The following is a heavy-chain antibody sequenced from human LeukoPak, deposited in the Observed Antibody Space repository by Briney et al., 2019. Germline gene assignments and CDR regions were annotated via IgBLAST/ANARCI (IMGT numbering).Heavy chain of an antibody. Sequence: GGSLRLSCAASGFTVSNNYMSWVRQAPGKKLEWVSDIYSDGTTFYADSVKGRFTISRDNSKNTLYLQMNSLRAEDTAVYHCARGGYDSSGYGMDVWGQGTTVTVSS. V-gene: IGHV3-53*01. CDR1: GFTVSNNY. J-gene: IGHJ6*02. CDR3: ARGGYDSSGYGMDV. D-gene: IGHD3-22*01. CDR2: IYSDGTT.